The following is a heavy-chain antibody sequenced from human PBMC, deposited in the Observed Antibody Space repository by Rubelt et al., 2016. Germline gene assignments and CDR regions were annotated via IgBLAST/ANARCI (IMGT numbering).Heavy chain of an antibody. CDR3: ARSQGPGIAGWFDP. V-gene: IGHV6-1*01. D-gene: IGHD6-13*01. J-gene: IGHJ5*02. Sequence: QVHLQQSGPGLVKPSQTLSLTCAISGDSVSTNSAAWNWIRQSPSRGLEWLGRTYYRSKWYNDYALSVKSRIIINPDTSKNQFSLQLNSVTPEDTDVYYCARSQGPGIAGWFDPWGQGTLVTVSS. CDR2: TYYRSKWYN. CDR1: GDSVSTNSAA.